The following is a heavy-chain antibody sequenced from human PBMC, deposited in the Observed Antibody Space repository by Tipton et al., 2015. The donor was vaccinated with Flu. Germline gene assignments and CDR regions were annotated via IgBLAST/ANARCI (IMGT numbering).Heavy chain of an antibody. Sequence: SLRLSCAASGFTFSSYGMHWVRQAPGKGLEWVAVILYDGSNKYYADSVKGRFTISRDNSKNTLYLQMNSLRAEDTAVYYCAKDLLYDFWSGYYYYGMDVWGQGTTVTVSS. V-gene: IGHV3-30*18. CDR1: GFTFSSYG. CDR3: AKDLLYDFWSGYYYYGMDV. CDR2: ILYDGSNK. D-gene: IGHD3-3*01. J-gene: IGHJ6*02.